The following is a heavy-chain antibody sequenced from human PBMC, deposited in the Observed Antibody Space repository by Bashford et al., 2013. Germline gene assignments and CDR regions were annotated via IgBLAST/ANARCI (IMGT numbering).Heavy chain of an antibody. CDR3: ASHYGDSQWRAFDT. J-gene: IGHJ3*02. Sequence: VRQAPGKGLEWVANIKQDGAEKYYVDSVKGRFTISRDNAMSTLWLQMNSLRAEDTAVYYCASHYGDSQWRAFDTSGQGTMVTVSS. D-gene: IGHD4-17*01. V-gene: IGHV3-7*01. CDR2: IKQDGAEK.